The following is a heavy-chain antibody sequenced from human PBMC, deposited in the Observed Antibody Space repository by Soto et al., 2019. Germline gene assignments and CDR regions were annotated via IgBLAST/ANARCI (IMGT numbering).Heavy chain of an antibody. Sequence: PGPSLRLSCAASGFIFNNYAMTLVRQAPGKGLECVSTVTATAAGTFYANSVKGRFNISRDNSRNTLHLQMSSLRVEDTALYYCAKALVPALTAKFGYWGQGTLVTVSS. CDR1: GFIFNNYA. CDR3: AKALVPALTAKFGY. V-gene: IGHV3-23*01. J-gene: IGHJ4*02. CDR2: VTATAAGT. D-gene: IGHD5-18*01.